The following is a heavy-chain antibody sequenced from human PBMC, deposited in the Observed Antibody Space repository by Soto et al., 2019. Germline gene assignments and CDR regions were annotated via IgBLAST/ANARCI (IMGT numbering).Heavy chain of an antibody. Sequence: QVQLQESGPGLVKPSETLSLTCTVSGGSISSYYWSWIRQPPGKGLEWIGYVYYSGSTGYNPSLKSRVTISACTSKKQLSLTLSSVPAADAVVYYCARWGVDTAMVTEWFDPWGQGTLVTVS. D-gene: IGHD5-18*01. V-gene: IGHV4-59*08. CDR1: GGSISSYY. J-gene: IGHJ5*02. CDR3: ARWGVDTAMVTEWFDP. CDR2: VYYSGST.